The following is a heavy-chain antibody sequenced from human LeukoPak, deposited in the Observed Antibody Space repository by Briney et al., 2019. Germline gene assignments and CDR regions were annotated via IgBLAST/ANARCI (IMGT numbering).Heavy chain of an antibody. CDR2: ISGSGDNT. CDR1: GFTFSSHG. Sequence: PGGSLRLSCAASGFTFSSHGMSWVRQAPGKGLEWVSTISGSGDNTYYADSVKGRFTISRDNSKNTLHLQMNSLRAEDTAVYYCARVTYGSGTYGAFDYWGQGTLVTVSS. D-gene: IGHD3-10*01. J-gene: IGHJ4*02. V-gene: IGHV3-23*01. CDR3: ARVTYGSGTYGAFDY.